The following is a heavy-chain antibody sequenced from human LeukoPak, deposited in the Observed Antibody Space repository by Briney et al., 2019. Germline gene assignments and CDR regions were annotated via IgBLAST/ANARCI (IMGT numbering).Heavy chain of an antibody. J-gene: IGHJ4*01. Sequence: GGSLTLSCEVSGFIYSDYWMNWVRQAPGKGLEWVASIRQDGGEKYYVDSVKGRFTISRDNTKNSVYLQMSTLRGEDTAVYYCARDGTAPGLYFDLWGQGTVVTVSS. CDR3: ARDGTAPGLYFDL. CDR2: IRQDGGEK. D-gene: IGHD6-13*01. V-gene: IGHV3-7*01. CDR1: GFIYSDYW.